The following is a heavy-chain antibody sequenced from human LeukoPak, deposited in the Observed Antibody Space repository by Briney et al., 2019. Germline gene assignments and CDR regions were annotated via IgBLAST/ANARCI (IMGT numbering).Heavy chain of an antibody. CDR3: ARPDTALLILAAMDV. D-gene: IGHD5-18*01. Sequence: PGGSLRLSCAASGFTFSTYAMNWVRQAPGKGLEWVSAISGSGASTFYADSVKGRLTISRDNSKNTLYLQMNSLTAEDTAVYYCARPDTALLILAAMDVWGQGTTVTVSS. J-gene: IGHJ6*02. V-gene: IGHV3-23*01. CDR2: ISGSGAST. CDR1: GFTFSTYA.